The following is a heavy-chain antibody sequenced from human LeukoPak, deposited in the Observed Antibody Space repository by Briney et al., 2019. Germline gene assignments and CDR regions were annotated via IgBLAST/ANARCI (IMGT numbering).Heavy chain of an antibody. Sequence: GGSLRLSCAASGFTFSNSNMNCVRQAPGKGLEWVSAISGSGGSTYYADSVKGRFTISRDNSKNTLYLQMNSLRAEDTAVYYCAKRPYYYDSSGPILFDYWGQGTLVTVSS. J-gene: IGHJ4*02. V-gene: IGHV3-23*01. D-gene: IGHD3-22*01. CDR1: GFTFSNSN. CDR2: ISGSGGST. CDR3: AKRPYYYDSSGPILFDY.